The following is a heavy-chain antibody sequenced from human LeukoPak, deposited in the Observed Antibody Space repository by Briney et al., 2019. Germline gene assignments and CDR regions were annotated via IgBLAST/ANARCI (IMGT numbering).Heavy chain of an antibody. J-gene: IGHJ4*02. V-gene: IGHV4-59*01. CDR3: ARGLVDYELPKGYIDY. CDR1: GGSISSYY. CDR2: IYYSGST. D-gene: IGHD3-22*01. Sequence: KPSETLSLTCTVSGGSISSYYWSWIRQPPGKGLEWIGYIYYSGSTNYNASLKSRVTISIDTSKNQFSLKLSSVTAADTAVYFCARGLVDYELPKGYIDYWGQGTLVTVSS.